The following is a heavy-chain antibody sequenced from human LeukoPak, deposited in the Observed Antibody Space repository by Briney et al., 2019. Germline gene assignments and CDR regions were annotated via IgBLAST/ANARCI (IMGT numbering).Heavy chain of an antibody. CDR2: IFSGGST. CDR3: ARDLLGYSYDAYYFDF. Sequence: GGSLRLSCAASGFTVSSNYMSWVRQAPGKGLEWVSLIFSGGSTYYADSVKGRFTISRDNSKNTLYLQMNSLRAEDTAVYYCARDLLGYSYDAYYFDFWGQGTLVTVSS. J-gene: IGHJ4*02. CDR1: GFTVSSNY. D-gene: IGHD5-18*01. V-gene: IGHV3-66*01.